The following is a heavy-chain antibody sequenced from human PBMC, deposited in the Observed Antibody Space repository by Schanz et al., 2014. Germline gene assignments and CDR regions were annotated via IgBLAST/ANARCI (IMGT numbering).Heavy chain of an antibody. CDR1: GFTFGNFF. D-gene: IGHD3-3*01. V-gene: IGHV3-7*01. CDR2: IKQDGIEK. CDR3: ARDKGGYYPFDY. J-gene: IGHJ4*02. Sequence: VQLEESGGGLVQPGGSLRLSCAASGFTFGNFFMSWVRQAPGKGLEWVANIKQDGIEKYYVDSVKGRFTISRDNAKNSLYLQMNSLTADDTAVYYCARDKGGYYPFDYWGRGTLVTVSS.